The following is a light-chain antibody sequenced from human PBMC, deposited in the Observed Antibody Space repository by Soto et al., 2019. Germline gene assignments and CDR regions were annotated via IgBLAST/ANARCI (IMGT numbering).Light chain of an antibody. Sequence: EVLMTQSPNTLSLSQGDRATLSCRASQSVSSSSLAWYQQKPGQAPRLISYHTSSRATGIPDSFSGRGSGTVFTITISRLGPDGFAVYYCQQYGTSPQYTFGQGTKVEIK. CDR1: QSVSSSS. CDR2: HTS. J-gene: IGKJ2*01. V-gene: IGKV3-20*01. CDR3: QQYGTSPQYT.